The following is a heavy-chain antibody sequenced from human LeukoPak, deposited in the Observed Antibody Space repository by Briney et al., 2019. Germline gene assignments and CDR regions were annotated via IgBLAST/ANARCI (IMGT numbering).Heavy chain of an antibody. CDR3: AKEGAYSGSGSYIGHYMDV. Sequence: GGSLRLSCAVSGFTVGNTYMTWVRQAPGKGLEWVSVVYSSGTTFYADSVKGRFTISRDNSKNTMSLQMKSLRAEDSAVYYCAKEGAYSGSGSYIGHYMDVWGKGTTVTVSS. CDR1: GFTVGNTY. D-gene: IGHD3-10*01. V-gene: IGHV3-53*05. J-gene: IGHJ6*03. CDR2: VYSSGTT.